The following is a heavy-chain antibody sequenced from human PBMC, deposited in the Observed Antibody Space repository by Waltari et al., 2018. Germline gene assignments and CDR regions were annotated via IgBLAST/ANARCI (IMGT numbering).Heavy chain of an antibody. D-gene: IGHD6-13*01. CDR2: LSGSGANT. V-gene: IGHV3-23*04. CDR3: ARQGIAASGKGSRGSFDY. CDR1: GFPFSSCA. J-gene: IGHJ4*02. Sequence: EVQLVESGGDLVQPGGSLRLSCPASGFPFSSCAMSWVRQAPGKGLVWVSTLSGSGANTYFADSVKGRFTISRDNSKNTLYLQMSSLRAEDTAVYYCARQGIAASGKGSRGSFDYWGQGTLVTVSS.